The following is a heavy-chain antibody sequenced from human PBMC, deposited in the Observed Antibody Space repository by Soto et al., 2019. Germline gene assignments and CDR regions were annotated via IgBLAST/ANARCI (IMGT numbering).Heavy chain of an antibody. Sequence: GGSLRLSCAGSGFTFNRNAMSWVRQAPGKGLEWVSGITGNSAFTYYADSVKGRVIISRDNSKNTLYLQINTLRVEDTAVYYCAKNRDYDYDAFDVWGQGTVVTVSS. D-gene: IGHD3-16*01. CDR2: ITGNSAFT. CDR3: AKNRDYDYDAFDV. J-gene: IGHJ3*01. V-gene: IGHV3-23*01. CDR1: GFTFNRNA.